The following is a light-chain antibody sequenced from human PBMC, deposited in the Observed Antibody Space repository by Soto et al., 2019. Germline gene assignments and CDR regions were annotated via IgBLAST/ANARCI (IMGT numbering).Light chain of an antibody. CDR3: QQYGTSPRT. Sequence: EIVLTQSPGTLSLSPGERATLSCRASQSVRNSYLAWYQQKPGQAPRLLMSGASSRSTGIPDRFSGSGSGTDFTLTISRLEPEDFAVYYCQQYGTSPRTFGHGTKVDIK. CDR1: QSVRNSY. J-gene: IGKJ1*01. CDR2: GAS. V-gene: IGKV3-20*01.